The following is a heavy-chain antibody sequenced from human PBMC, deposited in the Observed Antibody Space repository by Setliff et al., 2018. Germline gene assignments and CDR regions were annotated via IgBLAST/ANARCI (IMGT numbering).Heavy chain of an antibody. V-gene: IGHV1-2*02. D-gene: IGHD1-26*01. CDR1: GYTFSNY. CDR3: ARDLLGSQGRTFDL. CDR2: INPNTGGT. Sequence: ASVKVSCKTSGYTFSNYMHWIRQAPGQGPEWMGCINPNTGGTRFAQKFQFGVTMTADKAITTAYMELTRLTSDDTAMYYCARDLLGSQGRTFDLWGQGTLVTVSS. J-gene: IGHJ4*02.